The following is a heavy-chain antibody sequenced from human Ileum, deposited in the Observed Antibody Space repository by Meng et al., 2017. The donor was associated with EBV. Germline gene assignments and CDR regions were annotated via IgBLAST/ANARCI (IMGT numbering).Heavy chain of an antibody. CDR1: GYTFTNYD. D-gene: IGHD5-24*01. CDR3: VRTLERGDY. J-gene: IGHJ4*02. CDR2: MNPKTGTA. Sequence: VQLVQFGAEVKKPGASVKVSCKASGYTFTNYDISWVRQATGQGLEWMGWMNPKTGTAHYAQKFQGRVSMTRDTSITTAYMELSSLTSEDTAVYYCVRTLERGDYWGQGTLVTVSS. V-gene: IGHV1-8*01.